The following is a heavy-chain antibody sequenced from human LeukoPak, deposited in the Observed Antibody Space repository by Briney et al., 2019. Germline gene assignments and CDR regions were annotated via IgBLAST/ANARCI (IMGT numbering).Heavy chain of an antibody. CDR3: ARDYYDSSGYPYFDY. CDR1: GFTLSSYG. J-gene: IGHJ4*02. V-gene: IGHV3-30*03. CDR2: ISYDGSNK. D-gene: IGHD3-22*01. Sequence: GGSLRLSCAASGFTLSSYGMHWVRQAPGKGLDWVAVISYDGSNKYYADSVKGRFTISRDNSKNTLYLQMNSLRAEDTAVYYCARDYYDSSGYPYFDYWGQGTLVTVSS.